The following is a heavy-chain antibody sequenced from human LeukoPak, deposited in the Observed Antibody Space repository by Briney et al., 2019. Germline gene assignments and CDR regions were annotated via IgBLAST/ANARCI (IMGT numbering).Heavy chain of an antibody. J-gene: IGHJ4*02. CDR2: TKHSGGT. Sequence: SETLSLTCAVYGGSFSGYYWSWIRQPPGKGLEWIGETKHSGGTNYNPSLKSRVTISVDTSKNPSSLQLSSVTAADTAVYYCARVREIGATTPHLDYWGQGTLVTVSS. CDR1: GGSFSGYY. CDR3: ARVREIGATTPHLDY. D-gene: IGHD1-26*01. V-gene: IGHV4-34*01.